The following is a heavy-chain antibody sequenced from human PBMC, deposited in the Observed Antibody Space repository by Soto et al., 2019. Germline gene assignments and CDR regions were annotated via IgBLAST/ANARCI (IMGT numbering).Heavy chain of an antibody. D-gene: IGHD3-3*01. Sequence: ASVKVSCKASGYTFTSYGISWVRQAPGQGLEWMGWISAYNGNTNYAQKLQGRVTMTTDTSTSTAYMELRSLRSDDTAVYYCARDRGWGTIFGVVSPYYYGMDVWGQGTTVTVSS. V-gene: IGHV1-18*01. J-gene: IGHJ6*02. CDR2: ISAYNGNT. CDR3: ARDRGWGTIFGVVSPYYYGMDV. CDR1: GYTFTSYG.